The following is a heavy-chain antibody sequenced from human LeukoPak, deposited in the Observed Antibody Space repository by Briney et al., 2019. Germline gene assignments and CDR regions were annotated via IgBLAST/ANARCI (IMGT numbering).Heavy chain of an antibody. CDR2: ISVSGGST. Sequence: PGSSLRLSCAPSGFTFSSDGMDSGRQTPRKGLEWVSAISVSGGSTYYADSVKGRFTISRDNSKNTLYLQMNSLRAEDTAVYYCARDGGEYYDILTGYYPLDYWGQGTLVTVSS. D-gene: IGHD3-9*01. V-gene: IGHV3-23*01. J-gene: IGHJ4*02. CDR3: ARDGGEYYDILTGYYPLDY. CDR1: GFTFSSDG.